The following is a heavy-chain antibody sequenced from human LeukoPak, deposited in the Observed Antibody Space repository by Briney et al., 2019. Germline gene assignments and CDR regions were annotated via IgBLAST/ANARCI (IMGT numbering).Heavy chain of an antibody. CDR2: IIPILGIA. Sequence: SVKVSCKASGGTFSSYTISWVRQAPGQGLEWMGRIIPILGIANYAQKFQGRVTITADKSTSTAYMGLSSLRSEDTAVYYCARARHTEPEDYWGQGTLVTVSS. J-gene: IGHJ4*02. CDR3: ARARHTEPEDY. CDR1: GGTFSSYT. V-gene: IGHV1-69*02. D-gene: IGHD5-18*01.